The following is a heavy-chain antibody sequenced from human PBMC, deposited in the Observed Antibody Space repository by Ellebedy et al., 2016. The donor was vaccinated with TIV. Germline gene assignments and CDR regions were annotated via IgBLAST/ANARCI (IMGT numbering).Heavy chain of an antibody. CDR1: GDSFTNYW. J-gene: IGHJ4*02. CDR3: ARRGPYASSAYRDY. CDR2: IYPTDSNT. Sequence: GGSLRLXCKASGDSFTNYWIGWVRQMPGKGLEWLGIIYPTDSNTKYSPSFQGQVTISADKSISTAYLQWSSLKASDTAMYYCARRGPYASSAYRDYWGQGTLVTVSS. V-gene: IGHV5-51*01. D-gene: IGHD3-22*01.